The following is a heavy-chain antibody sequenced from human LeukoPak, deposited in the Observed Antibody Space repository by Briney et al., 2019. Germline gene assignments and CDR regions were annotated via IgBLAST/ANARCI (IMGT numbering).Heavy chain of an antibody. CDR1: GGTFSSYA. CDR2: IIPIFGTA. Sequence: GASVKVSCKASGGTFSSYAISWVRQAPGQGLEWMGRIIPIFGTANYAQKFQGRVTITTDESTSTAYMELSSLRSEDTAVYYCASRSSSWSYDAFDIWGQGTMVTVSS. CDR3: ASRSSSWSYDAFDI. V-gene: IGHV1-69*05. J-gene: IGHJ3*02. D-gene: IGHD6-13*01.